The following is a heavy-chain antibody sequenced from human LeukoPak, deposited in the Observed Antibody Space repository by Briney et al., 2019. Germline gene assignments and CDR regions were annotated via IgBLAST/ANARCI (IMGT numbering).Heavy chain of an antibody. J-gene: IGHJ6*03. CDR2: ISSSGSDV. D-gene: IGHD6-13*01. CDR1: GFTFSDYY. CDR3: ARDRIAATEAGYYFYIDV. Sequence: VGPLRLSCTASGFTFSDYYRSWIRHARGKGLEWLSYISSSGSDVYSADSVRGRFTISRDNAKNSLFLQMNSLRAEDTAVYYCARDRIAATEAGYYFYIDVWGEGTTVTVSS. V-gene: IGHV3-11*01.